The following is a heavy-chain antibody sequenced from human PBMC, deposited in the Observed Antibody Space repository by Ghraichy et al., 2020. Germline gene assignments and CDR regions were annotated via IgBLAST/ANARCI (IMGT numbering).Heavy chain of an antibody. D-gene: IGHD4-17*01. CDR2: IIPIFGTA. V-gene: IGHV1-69*13. CDR3: ARGPDYGDYVWVSYYYYMDV. CDR1: GGTFSSYA. Sequence: SVKVSCKASGGTFSSYAISWVRQAPGQGLEWMGGIIPIFGTANYAQKFQGRVTITADESTSTAYMELSSLRSEDTAVYYCARGPDYGDYVWVSYYYYMDVWGKGTTVTVSS. J-gene: IGHJ6*03.